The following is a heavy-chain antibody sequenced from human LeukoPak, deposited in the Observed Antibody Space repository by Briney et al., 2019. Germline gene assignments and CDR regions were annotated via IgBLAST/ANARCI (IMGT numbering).Heavy chain of an antibody. J-gene: IGHJ4*02. CDR2: ISYDGSNK. D-gene: IGHD4/OR15-4a*01. CDR3: ARTPNYTDFVY. V-gene: IGHV3-30-3*01. Sequence: GGSLRLSCAASGFTFSSYAMHWVRQAPGKGLEWVAVISYDGSNKYYADSVKGRFTISRDNSKNTLYLQMNSLRAEDTAVYYCARTPNYTDFVYWGQGTLVTVSS. CDR1: GFTFSSYA.